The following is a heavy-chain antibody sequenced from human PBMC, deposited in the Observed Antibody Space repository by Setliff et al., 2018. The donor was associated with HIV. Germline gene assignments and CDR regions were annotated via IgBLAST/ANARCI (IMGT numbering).Heavy chain of an antibody. Sequence: LRLSCAASGFTFSRFRMHWVRQAPGQGLVWVSGINNDTTTTTYADSVKGRFSISRDNAKNTLYLEMNGLRGEDTAVYYCVIFSYSSGWGQGTQVTAPQ. CDR3: VIFSYSSG. D-gene: IGHD1-26*01. J-gene: IGHJ4*02. CDR2: INNDTTTT. CDR1: GFTFSRFR. V-gene: IGHV3-74*01.